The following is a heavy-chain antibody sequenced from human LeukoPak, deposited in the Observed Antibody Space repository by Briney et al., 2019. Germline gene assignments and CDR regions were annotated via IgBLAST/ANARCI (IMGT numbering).Heavy chain of an antibody. J-gene: IGHJ4*02. CDR1: GGSISSYY. CDR3: ARGRFLRAGGSSAPTRAYYFDY. CDR2: INHSGST. V-gene: IGHV4-34*01. D-gene: IGHD2-15*01. Sequence: PSETLSLTCTVSGGSISSYYWSWIRQPPGKGLEWIGEINHSGSTNYNPSLKSRVTISVDTSKNQFSLKLSSVTAADTAVYYCARGRFLRAGGSSAPTRAYYFDYWGQGTLVTVSS.